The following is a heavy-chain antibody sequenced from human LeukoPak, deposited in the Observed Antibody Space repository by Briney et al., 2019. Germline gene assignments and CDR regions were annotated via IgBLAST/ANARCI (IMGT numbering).Heavy chain of an antibody. V-gene: IGHV1-2*02. J-gene: IGHJ4*02. CDR1: GYTFTGYY. CDR2: INPNSGGT. D-gene: IGHD3-10*01. Sequence: ASVKVSCKASGYTFTGYYMHWVRQAPGQGLEWVGWINPNSGGTNYAQKFQGRVTMTRDTSISTAYMELSRLRSDDTAVYYCARDPGLLWFGEVSSFFDYWGQGTLVTVSS. CDR3: ARDPGLLWFGEVSSFFDY.